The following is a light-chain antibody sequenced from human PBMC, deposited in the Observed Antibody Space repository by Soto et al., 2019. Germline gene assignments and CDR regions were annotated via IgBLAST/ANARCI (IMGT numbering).Light chain of an antibody. CDR2: DAS. J-gene: IGKJ1*01. Sequence: EIVLTQSPVTLSLSPGERATLSCRASQSVSRYFAWYQQKPGQAPSLLIYDASNRATGVPARFSGSGSGTDFTLTISSLEPEDFAVYYCQQRSSWPVTFGQGTKVEI. V-gene: IGKV3-11*01. CDR3: QQRSSWPVT. CDR1: QSVSRY.